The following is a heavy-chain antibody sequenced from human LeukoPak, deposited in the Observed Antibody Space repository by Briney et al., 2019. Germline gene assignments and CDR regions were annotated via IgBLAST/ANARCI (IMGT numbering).Heavy chain of an antibody. CDR3: ARGYCSGGSRYGGMYY. V-gene: IGHV1-69*05. D-gene: IGHD2-15*01. Sequence: SVKVSCKASGGTFSSYAISWVRQAPGQGLEWMGRIIPIFGTANYAQKFQGRVTITTDESTSTPYMELSSLRSEDTAVYYCARGYCSGGSRYGGMYYWGQGTLVTVSS. J-gene: IGHJ4*02. CDR2: IIPIFGTA. CDR1: GGTFSSYA.